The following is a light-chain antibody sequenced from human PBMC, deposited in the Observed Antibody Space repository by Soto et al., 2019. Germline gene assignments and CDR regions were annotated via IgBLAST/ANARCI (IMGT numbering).Light chain of an antibody. V-gene: IGKV3-11*01. Sequence: EIVMTQSPATLSVSPGERATLSCRASQSVSSYLAWYQQKPGQAPRLLIYDASNRATGIPARFSGSGSGTDFTLTISSLEPEDSAIYYCQQRSSWHTFGQGTKVDI. CDR3: QQRSSWHT. CDR2: DAS. J-gene: IGKJ1*01. CDR1: QSVSSY.